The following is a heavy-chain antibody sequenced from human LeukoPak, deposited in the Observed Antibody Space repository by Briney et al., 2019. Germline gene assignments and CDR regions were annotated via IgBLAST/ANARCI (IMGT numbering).Heavy chain of an antibody. J-gene: IGHJ3*02. CDR1: DYSISSGYY. D-gene: IGHD3-22*01. CDR3: ARGSGSSGYYYRSRGAFDI. V-gene: IGHV4-34*01. Sequence: SETLSLTCAVSDYSISSGYYWSWIRQPPGKGLEWIGEINHSGSTNYNPSLKSRVTISVDTSKNQFSLKLSSVTAADTAVYYCARGSGSSGYYYRSRGAFDIWGQGTMVTVSS. CDR2: INHSGST.